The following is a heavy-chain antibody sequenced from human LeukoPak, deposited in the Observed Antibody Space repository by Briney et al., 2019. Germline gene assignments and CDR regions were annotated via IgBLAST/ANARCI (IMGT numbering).Heavy chain of an antibody. V-gene: IGHV4-59*07. D-gene: IGHD7-27*01. J-gene: IGHJ5*02. Sequence: SDTLSPTCTVSGGSISSHYWSWIRQPPGKGLEWIGYIYYSGSTNYNPSLKSRVTISVDTSKNQFSLKLSSVTAADTAVYYCARLVNWGWFDPWGQGTLVTVSS. CDR1: GGSISSHY. CDR3: ARLVNWGWFDP. CDR2: IYYSGST.